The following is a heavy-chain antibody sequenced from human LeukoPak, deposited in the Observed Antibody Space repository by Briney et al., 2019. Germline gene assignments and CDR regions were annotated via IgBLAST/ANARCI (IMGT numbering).Heavy chain of an antibody. CDR1: GGSFSGYY. J-gene: IGHJ4*02. CDR2: INHSGST. V-gene: IGHV4-34*01. CDR3: ARGSLTASDY. D-gene: IGHD3-16*01. Sequence: SETLSLTCAVYGGSFSGYYWSWIRQPPGKGLEWIGEINHSGSTNYNPSLKSRVTISVDTSKNQFSLKLSSVTAADTAVYYCARGSLTASDYWGQGTLVTVSS.